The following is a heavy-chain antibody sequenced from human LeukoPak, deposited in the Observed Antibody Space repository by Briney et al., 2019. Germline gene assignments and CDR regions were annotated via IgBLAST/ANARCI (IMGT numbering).Heavy chain of an antibody. CDR2: MKQDGSEK. Sequence: GGSLRLSCAASGFTFSSYWMSWVRQAPGKGLEWVANMKQDGSEKYYVDSVKGRFTISRDNAKNSLYLQMNSLRAEDTAVYYCARDVYDFWSGYTRFDPWGQGTLVTVSS. CDR3: ARDVYDFWSGYTRFDP. CDR1: GFTFSSYW. V-gene: IGHV3-7*01. D-gene: IGHD3-3*01. J-gene: IGHJ5*02.